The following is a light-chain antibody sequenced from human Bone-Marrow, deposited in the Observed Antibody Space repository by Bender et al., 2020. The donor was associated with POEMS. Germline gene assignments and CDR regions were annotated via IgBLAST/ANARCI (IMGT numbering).Light chain of an antibody. CDR1: GSNLGNHNY. CDR2: EVS. Sequence: QSALTQPPSASGSPGQSVTISCTGTGSNLGNHNYVSWYQQHPGKAPKLIISEVSKRPSGVPDRFSGFKSGNTASLAITGLQAEDEGDYYCQSYDNSLGGWVFGGGTKLTVL. V-gene: IGLV2-8*01. CDR3: QSYDNSLGGWV. J-gene: IGLJ3*02.